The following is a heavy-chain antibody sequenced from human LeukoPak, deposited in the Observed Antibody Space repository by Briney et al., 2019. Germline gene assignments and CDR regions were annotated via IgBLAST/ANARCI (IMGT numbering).Heavy chain of an antibody. CDR3: ASQPLVGATSDDAFDI. CDR2: INHSGST. CDR1: GGSFSGYY. V-gene: IGHV4-34*01. Sequence: SETLSLTCAVYGGSFSGYYWSWIHQPPGKGLEWIGEINHSGSTNYNPSLKSRVTISVDTSRNQFSLKLSSVTAADTAVYYCASQPLVGATSDDAFDIWGQGTMVTVSS. J-gene: IGHJ3*02. D-gene: IGHD1-26*01.